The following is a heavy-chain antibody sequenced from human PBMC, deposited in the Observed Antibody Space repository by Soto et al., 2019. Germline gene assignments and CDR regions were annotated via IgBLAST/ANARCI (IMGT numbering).Heavy chain of an antibody. Sequence: SETLRVRWAVYGGCFGGYAWCWVGQSPGKGLEWIGEINHSGSTNYNPSLKSRVTISVDTSKNQFSLKLSSVTAADTAVYYCARGRPRRHYYYYHGMDVWGQATKVT. CDR2: INHSGST. V-gene: IGHV4-34*01. CDR3: ARGRPRRHYYYYHGMDV. J-gene: IGHJ6*02. CDR1: GGCFGGYA.